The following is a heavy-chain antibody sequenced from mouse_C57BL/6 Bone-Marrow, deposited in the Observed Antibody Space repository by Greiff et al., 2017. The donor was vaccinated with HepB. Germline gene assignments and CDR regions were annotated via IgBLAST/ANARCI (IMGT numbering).Heavy chain of an antibody. CDR1: GYAFSSSW. CDR3: AGYAMDY. Sequence: EVHLVESGPELVKPGASVKISCKASGYAFSSSWMNWVKQSNGKSLEWIGVINPNYGTTSYNQKFKGKATLTVDQSSSTAYMQLNSLTSEDSAVYYCAGYAMDYWGQGTSVTVSS. V-gene: IGHV1-39*01. J-gene: IGHJ4*01. CDR2: INPNYGTT.